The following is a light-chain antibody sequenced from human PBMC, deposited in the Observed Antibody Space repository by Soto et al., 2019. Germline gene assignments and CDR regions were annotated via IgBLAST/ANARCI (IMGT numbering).Light chain of an antibody. CDR3: AAWDDSLKGHV. V-gene: IGLV2-14*03. CDR2: DVT. Sequence: QSALTQPASVSGSPGQSITISCTGTSSDVGGYNYVSWYQHHPGKAPKLIIYDVTNRPSGVSNPFSGSKSGNTASLTISGLQPEDEADYYCAAWDDSLKGHVFGTGTKVTVL. CDR1: SSDVGGYNY. J-gene: IGLJ1*01.